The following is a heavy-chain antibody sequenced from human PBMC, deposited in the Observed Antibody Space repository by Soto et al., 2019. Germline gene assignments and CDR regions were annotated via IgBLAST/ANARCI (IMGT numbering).Heavy chain of an antibody. Sequence: ASVKVSCKASGYTFSTYAIHWVRQAPGQRLEWMGWINPGSGNRKYSQNFQGRVTISGDTSASTAFMELSSLTSEDTAVYYCTKAEGGRGWFGGWIYWGQGTLVTV. CDR1: GYTFSTYA. CDR2: INPGSGNR. J-gene: IGHJ4*02. V-gene: IGHV1-3*01. D-gene: IGHD3-10*01. CDR3: TKAEGGRGWFGGWIY.